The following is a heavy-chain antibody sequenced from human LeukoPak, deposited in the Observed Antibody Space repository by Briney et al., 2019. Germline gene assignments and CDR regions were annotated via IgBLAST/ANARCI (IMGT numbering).Heavy chain of an antibody. J-gene: IGHJ4*02. CDR3: AKVKSGPGLWREFDY. D-gene: IGHD5-18*01. CDR1: GFTFSSYS. V-gene: IGHV3-48*01. Sequence: GGSLRLSCTASGFTFSSYSMTWVRQPPGKGLEWLSYISRSSSPIYYADSVKGRFTISRDNAKNSLYLQMHNLRAEDTAVYYCAKVKSGPGLWREFDYWGQGTLVTVSS. CDR2: ISRSSSPI.